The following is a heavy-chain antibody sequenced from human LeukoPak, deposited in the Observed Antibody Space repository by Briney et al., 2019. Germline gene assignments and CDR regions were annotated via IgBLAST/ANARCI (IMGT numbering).Heavy chain of an antibody. CDR1: GGSISSYY. J-gene: IGHJ3*02. V-gene: IGHV4-4*07. Sequence: SETLSLTCTVSGGSISSYYWSWIRQPAGKGLEWIGRIYTSGSTNYNPSLKSRVTISVDTSKNQFSLKLSSVTAADTAVYYCATLPRAPATIRGQPWNAFDIWGQGTMVTVSS. CDR2: IYTSGST. D-gene: IGHD4-17*01. CDR3: ATLPRAPATIRGQPWNAFDI.